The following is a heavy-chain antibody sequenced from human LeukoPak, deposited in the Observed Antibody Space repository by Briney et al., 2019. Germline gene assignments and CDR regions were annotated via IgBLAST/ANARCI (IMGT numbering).Heavy chain of an antibody. J-gene: IGHJ4*02. CDR2: IFYSGNT. Sequence: PSETLSLTCTVSGGSINSSSYYWGWIRQPPGKGLEWIGSIFYSGNTYDNPSLKSRVTISVDTSKNQFSLKLNSVTAADTAVYYCARIDDYYDLGVDYWGQGTLVTVSS. CDR3: ARIDDYYDLGVDY. V-gene: IGHV4-39*01. CDR1: GGSINSSSYY. D-gene: IGHD3-22*01.